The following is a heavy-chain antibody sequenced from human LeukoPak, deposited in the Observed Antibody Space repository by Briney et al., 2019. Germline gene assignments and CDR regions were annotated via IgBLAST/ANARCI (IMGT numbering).Heavy chain of an antibody. CDR1: GDSIRSTDYY. J-gene: IGHJ4*02. CDR3: ARSPRRDFFDY. V-gene: IGHV4-39*01. Sequence: ASETLSLTCTVSGDSIRSTDYYWGWIRQPPGKGLGWIGSIHFSGSTYYNPSLKSRVTISVDTSKNQFSLKLDSVTAADTTVYYCARSPRRDFFDYWGQGILVTVSS. CDR2: IHFSGST.